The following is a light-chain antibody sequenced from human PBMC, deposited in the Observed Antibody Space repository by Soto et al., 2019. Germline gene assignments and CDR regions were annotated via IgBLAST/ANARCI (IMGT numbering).Light chain of an antibody. V-gene: IGKV3-20*01. J-gene: IGKJ1*01. Sequence: EIVLTQSPGTLSLSPGERATFSCRASQSVSSNYLAWYQQKSGQAPRLLIYGISSRATGIPDRFSGSGSGTDFTLTISRLEPEDFAVYYCQQYGTSRTFGQGTKVEIK. CDR1: QSVSSNY. CDR2: GIS. CDR3: QQYGTSRT.